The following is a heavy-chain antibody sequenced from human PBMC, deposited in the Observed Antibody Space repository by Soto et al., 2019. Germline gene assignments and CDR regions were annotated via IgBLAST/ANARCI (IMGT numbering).Heavy chain of an antibody. J-gene: IGHJ6*02. V-gene: IGHV4-59*01. Sequence: VQVVESGGGLVQPGGSLRLSCAASGFTFTNYWMHWVRQVPGEGLVWLGYIYFNGSTTYNPSLKSRLTMSVDTSKNQFSLNLSAVTVADTAVYYCARELVVVMTSGHYYYGMDLWGQGTKVSVSS. D-gene: IGHD3-22*01. CDR2: IYFNGST. CDR3: ARELVVVMTSGHYYYGMDL. CDR1: GFTFTNYW.